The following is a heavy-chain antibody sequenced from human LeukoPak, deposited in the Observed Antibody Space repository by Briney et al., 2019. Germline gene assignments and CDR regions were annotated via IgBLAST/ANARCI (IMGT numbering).Heavy chain of an antibody. CDR1: GGSISTNNW. V-gene: IGHV4-4*02. D-gene: IGHD5-12*01. CDR2: IYHNGNT. Sequence: SGTLSLTCAVSGGSISTNNWWGWVRQPPGKGLEWIGEIYHNGNTNYNPSLKSRLTISVDKSKNQFSLKLRSVTAADTAVYYCAREWHHVFDYWGQGNLVTVSS. CDR3: AREWHHVFDY. J-gene: IGHJ4*02.